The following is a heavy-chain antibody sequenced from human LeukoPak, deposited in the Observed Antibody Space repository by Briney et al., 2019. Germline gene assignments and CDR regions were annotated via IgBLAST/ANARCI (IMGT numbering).Heavy chain of an antibody. CDR2: FDPGDGER. D-gene: IGHD2-15*01. CDR3: VTDRGAINAFDI. V-gene: IGHV1-24*01. J-gene: IGHJ3*02. CDR1: GHTLTELS. Sequence: ASVKVSCKVSGHTLTELSIHWVRQAPGKGLEWMGRFDPGDGERVYAQRLQGRVSMTEDTSTDTAYMDLRSLRSEDTAMYYCVTDRGAINAFDIWGQATMVTVSS.